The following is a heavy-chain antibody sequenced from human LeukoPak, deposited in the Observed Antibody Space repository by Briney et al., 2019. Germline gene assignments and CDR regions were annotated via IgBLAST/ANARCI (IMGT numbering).Heavy chain of an antibody. CDR2: MNPNSGNT. CDR3: ARNPANDYGGNDQDY. J-gene: IGHJ4*02. V-gene: IGHV1-8*01. CDR1: GYTFTSYD. Sequence: GASVKVSCRASGYTFTSYDINWVRQATGQGLEWMGWMNPNSGNTGYAQKFQGRVTMTRNTSISTAYMELSSLRSEDTAVYYCARNPANDYGGNDQDYWGQGTLVTVSS. D-gene: IGHD4-23*01.